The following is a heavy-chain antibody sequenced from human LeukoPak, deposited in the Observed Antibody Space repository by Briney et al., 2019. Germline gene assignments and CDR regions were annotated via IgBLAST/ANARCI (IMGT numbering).Heavy chain of an antibody. D-gene: IGHD3-16*01. CDR1: GLTVITNY. CDR3: AMGDDAFDL. V-gene: IGHV3-53*01. J-gene: IGHJ3*01. Sequence: QSGGSLRLSCAASGLTVITNYMTWVRQAPGKGLEWVSVIFSGGSTYYSDSVKGRFTISRDNSEKTLYLQMNSLKADDTAVYYCAMGDDAFDLWGQGTMVTVSS. CDR2: IFSGGST.